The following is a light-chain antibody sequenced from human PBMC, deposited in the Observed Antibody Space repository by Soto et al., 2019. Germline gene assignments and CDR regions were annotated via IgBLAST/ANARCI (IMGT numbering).Light chain of an antibody. CDR3: AAWDDSLNGYV. CDR1: SSNIGSNT. CDR2: SNN. Sequence: QSVLTQPPSASGTPGQRGTISSSGSSSNIGSNTVNWDQQVPGTAPKLLIYSNNQRPSGVPDRFSGSKSGTSASLAISGLQSEDEADYYCAAWDDSLNGYVFGTGTKVTVL. V-gene: IGLV1-44*01. J-gene: IGLJ1*01.